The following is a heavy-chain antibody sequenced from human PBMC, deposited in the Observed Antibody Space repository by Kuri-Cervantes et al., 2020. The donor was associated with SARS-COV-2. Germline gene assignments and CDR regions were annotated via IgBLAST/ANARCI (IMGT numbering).Heavy chain of an antibody. J-gene: IGHJ4*02. Sequence: ASVKVSCKASGYTFTGYYMHWVRQAPGQGLKWMGWINPNSGGTNYAQKFQGRVTMTRDTSISTAYMELSRLRSDDTAVYYCARKISITILVRVWQYFDYWGQGTRVTVSS. D-gene: IGHD3-3*01. CDR2: INPNSGGT. CDR3: ARKISITILVRVWQYFDY. V-gene: IGHV1-2*02. CDR1: GYTFTGYY.